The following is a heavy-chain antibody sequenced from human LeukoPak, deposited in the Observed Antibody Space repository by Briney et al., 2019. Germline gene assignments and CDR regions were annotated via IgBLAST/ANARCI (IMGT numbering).Heavy chain of an antibody. V-gene: IGHV4-38-2*02. CDR1: GYSISSGYY. J-gene: IGHJ5*02. CDR3: ARAYRSSWYANWFDP. Sequence: PSETLSLTCTVSGYSISSGYYWGWFRQPPGKGLEWIGSIYHSGSTYYNPALTSRVPISVDTSTNQSSLKLSSVTAADTAVYFCARAYRSSWYANWFDPWGQGTLVTVSS. CDR2: IYHSGST. D-gene: IGHD6-13*01.